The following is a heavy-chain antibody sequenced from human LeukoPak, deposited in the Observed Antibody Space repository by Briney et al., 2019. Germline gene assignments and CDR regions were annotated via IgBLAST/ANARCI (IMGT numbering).Heavy chain of an antibody. Sequence: GSLRLSCAASGFTFNSYSMNWVRQAPGKGLEWVSSISSSSSYIYYADSVKGRFTISRDNAKNSLYLQMNSLRAEDTAVYYCARGYSSSWYVAYFDYWGQGTLVTVSS. CDR2: ISSSSSYI. CDR3: ARGYSSSWYVAYFDY. D-gene: IGHD6-13*01. J-gene: IGHJ4*02. V-gene: IGHV3-21*01. CDR1: GFTFNSYS.